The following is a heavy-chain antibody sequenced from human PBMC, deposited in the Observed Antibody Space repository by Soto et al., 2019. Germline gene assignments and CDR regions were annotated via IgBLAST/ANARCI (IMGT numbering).Heavy chain of an antibody. CDR1: GFIFDDYA. J-gene: IGHJ3*01. Sequence: CGSLRLSCAASGFIFDDYAMHWVRQAPGKGLEWVSGISWNSGHIDYVDSVKGRFTISRDNAKNSLYLQMNSLRTEDTAFYYFSNHRDSSAYPKASDALDLWGQETMV. V-gene: IGHV3-9*01. CDR2: ISWNSGHI. CDR3: SNHRDSSAYPKASDALDL. D-gene: IGHD3-22*01.